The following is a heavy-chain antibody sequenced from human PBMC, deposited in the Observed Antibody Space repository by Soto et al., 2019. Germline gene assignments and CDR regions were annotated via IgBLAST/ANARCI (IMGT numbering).Heavy chain of an antibody. Sequence: SETLSLTCTVSGGSISSSSYYWGWIRQPPGKGLELIGSIYYSRSTYYNPSLKSRVTISVDTAKNQFSMKLSSVTAADTAVYYCASGYDILTGYPRGDYYGMDVWGQGTTVTVSS. J-gene: IGHJ6*02. CDR2: IYYSRST. CDR1: GGSISSSSYY. CDR3: ASGYDILTGYPRGDYYGMDV. V-gene: IGHV4-39*01. D-gene: IGHD3-9*01.